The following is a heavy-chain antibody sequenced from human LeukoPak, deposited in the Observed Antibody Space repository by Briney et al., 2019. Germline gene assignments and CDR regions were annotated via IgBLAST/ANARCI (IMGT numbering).Heavy chain of an antibody. J-gene: IGHJ5*02. D-gene: IGHD6-13*01. CDR1: GGSFSGYY. Sequence: PSETLSLTCAVYGGSFSGYYWSWIRQPPGKGLEWIGEINHSGSTNYNPSLKSRVTISVGTSKNQFSLKLSSVTAADTAVYYCARGHSSSWYVGYNWFDPWGQGTLVTVSS. CDR3: ARGHSSSWYVGYNWFDP. CDR2: INHSGST. V-gene: IGHV4-34*01.